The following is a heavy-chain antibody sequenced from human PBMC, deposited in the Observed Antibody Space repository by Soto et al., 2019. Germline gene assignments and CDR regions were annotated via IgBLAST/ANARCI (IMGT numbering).Heavy chain of an antibody. V-gene: IGHV1-69*13. CDR1: GGTFSSYA. Sequence: SVKVSCKASGGTFSSYAISWVRQAPGQGLEWMGGIIPIFGTANYAQKFQGRVTITADESTSTAYMELSSLRSEDTAVYYCAREGYCSSTSCSRNAFDIWGQGTMVTVSS. D-gene: IGHD2-2*01. J-gene: IGHJ3*02. CDR3: AREGYCSSTSCSRNAFDI. CDR2: IIPIFGTA.